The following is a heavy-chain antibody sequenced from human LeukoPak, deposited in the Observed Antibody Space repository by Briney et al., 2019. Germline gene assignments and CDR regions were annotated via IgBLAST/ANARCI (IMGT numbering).Heavy chain of an antibody. V-gene: IGHV3-53*01. D-gene: IGHD6-13*01. CDR2: IYSRGST. CDR1: GFTVSSNY. Sequence: GGSLRLSCAASGFTVSSNYMSWVRQAPGKGLEWVSVIYSRGSTYYADSVKGRFTISRDNSKNTLYLQMNSLRAEDTAVYYCARDRQQRAYGMDVWGQGTTVTVSS. J-gene: IGHJ6*02. CDR3: ARDRQQRAYGMDV.